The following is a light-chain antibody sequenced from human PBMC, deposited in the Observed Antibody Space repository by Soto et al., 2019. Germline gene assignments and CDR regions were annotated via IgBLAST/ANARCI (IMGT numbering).Light chain of an antibody. Sequence: EIVMTQSPATLSVSPGERATLSCRASQSVSSTLAWYQKKPGQAPRLLIYGASNRATGIPDRFSGSGSGTDFTLTISRLEPEDFAVYYCQQYGSSPPLTFGGGTKVDIK. CDR2: GAS. CDR3: QQYGSSPPLT. V-gene: IGKV3-20*01. CDR1: QSVSST. J-gene: IGKJ4*01.